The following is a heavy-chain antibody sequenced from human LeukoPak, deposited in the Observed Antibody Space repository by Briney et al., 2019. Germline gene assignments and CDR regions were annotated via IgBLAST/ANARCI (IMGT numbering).Heavy chain of an antibody. J-gene: IGHJ4*02. Sequence: RGSLRLSCAASGFTFSSYGMHWVRQAPGKGLEWVAVIWYDGSNKYYADSVKGRFTISRDNSKNTLYLQMNSLRAEDTAVYYCARAPTSYYYFDYWGQGTLVTVSS. D-gene: IGHD1-26*01. V-gene: IGHV3-33*01. CDR2: IWYDGSNK. CDR1: GFTFSSYG. CDR3: ARAPTSYYYFDY.